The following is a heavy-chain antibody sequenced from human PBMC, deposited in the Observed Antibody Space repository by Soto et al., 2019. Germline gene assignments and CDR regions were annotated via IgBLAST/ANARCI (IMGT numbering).Heavy chain of an antibody. V-gene: IGHV4-59*02. Sequence: PSETLSLTCNVSGDSVSSGYLSWIRQPPGKGLEWIGFMYFGGSFNYNPSLAGRVTISVETSKNQFSMKMTSVTAADTAVYYCAGSYYDSLGFTVGPWGQGTLVTVSS. CDR2: MYFGGSF. J-gene: IGHJ5*02. CDR1: GDSVSSGY. CDR3: AGSYYDSLGFTVGP. D-gene: IGHD3-10*01.